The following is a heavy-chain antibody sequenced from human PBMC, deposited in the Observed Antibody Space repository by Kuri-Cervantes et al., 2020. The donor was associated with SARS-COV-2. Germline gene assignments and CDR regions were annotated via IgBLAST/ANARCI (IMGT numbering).Heavy chain of an antibody. J-gene: IGHJ6*01. CDR1: GGSISSYY. D-gene: IGHD5-12*01. Sequence: SETLSLTCTVSGGSISSYYWSWIRQPPGKGLEWIGYIYYSGSTNYNPSLKSRVTISVDTSKNQFSLKLSSVTAADTAVYYCARDRFWATTYYYYGMDVWGQGTTVTVSS. V-gene: IGHV4-59*12. CDR3: ARDRFWATTYYYYGMDV. CDR2: IYYSGST.